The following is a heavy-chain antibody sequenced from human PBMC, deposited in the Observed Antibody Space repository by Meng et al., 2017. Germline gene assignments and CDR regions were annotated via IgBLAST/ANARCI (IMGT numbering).Heavy chain of an antibody. CDR2: INHSGSA. J-gene: IGHJ4*02. CDR1: GGSFSTYY. Sequence: LKEWGHCLLKPSETLSLTCVVSGGSFSTYYGSWIRKRQAQGMEWMWEINHSGSANYNPSLESRATISVDTSQNNLSLKLSSVTAADSAVYYCARGPTTIAHDFDYWGQGTLVTVSS. CDR3: ARGPTTIAHDFDY. D-gene: IGHD5-24*01. V-gene: IGHV4-34*01.